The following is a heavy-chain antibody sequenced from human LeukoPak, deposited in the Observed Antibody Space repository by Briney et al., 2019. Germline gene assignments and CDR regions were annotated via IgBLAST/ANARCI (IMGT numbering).Heavy chain of an antibody. CDR2: IYYSGSN. D-gene: IGHD2-2*02. J-gene: IGHJ6*02. CDR3: ARDRYCSSTSCYNRDYYYGMDV. CDR1: GGSISSYY. Sequence: SETLSLTCTVSGGSISSYYWSWLRQPPGKGLEWIGYIYYSGSNNYNPPRKSRVTISVDTSKNQFSLKLSSVTAADTAVYYCARDRYCSSTSCYNRDYYYGMDVWGQGTTVTVSS. V-gene: IGHV4-59*12.